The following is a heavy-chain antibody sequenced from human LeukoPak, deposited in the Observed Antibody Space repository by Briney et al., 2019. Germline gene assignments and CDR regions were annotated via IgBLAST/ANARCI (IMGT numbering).Heavy chain of an antibody. CDR1: GGSISTYY. J-gene: IGHJ4*02. CDR2: IFYSGST. V-gene: IGHV4-59*12. CDR3: AREGSGYAFFNY. D-gene: IGHD5-12*01. Sequence: SETLPLTCSVSGGSISTYYWSWIRQPPGKGLEWIGYIFYSGSTNYNPSLKSRVTISVDTSKNQFSLKLSSVTAADTAVYYCAREGSGYAFFNYWGQGTLVTVSS.